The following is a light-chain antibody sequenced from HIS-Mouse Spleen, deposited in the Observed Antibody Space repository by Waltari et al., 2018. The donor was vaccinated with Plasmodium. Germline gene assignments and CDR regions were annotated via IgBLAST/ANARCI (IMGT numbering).Light chain of an antibody. CDR1: QSLLHSNGYNY. V-gene: IGKV2-28*01. Sequence: MTQSPLSLPVTPGEPASISCRSSQSLLHSNGYNYLDWYLQKTGQSPQLLIYLGSNRASGVPDRFSGSGSGTDFTLKISRVEAEDVGVYYCMQALQTPLTFGGGTKVEIK. CDR3: MQALQTPLT. J-gene: IGKJ4*01. CDR2: LGS.